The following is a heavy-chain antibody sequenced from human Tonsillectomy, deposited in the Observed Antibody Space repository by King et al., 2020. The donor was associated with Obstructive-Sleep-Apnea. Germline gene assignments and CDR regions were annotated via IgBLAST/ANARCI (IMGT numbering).Heavy chain of an antibody. CDR1: GGSLSKYY. CDR2: IYYSGST. D-gene: IGHD1-26*01. CDR3: ARHGLRRETPPFYFDY. V-gene: IGHV4-59*08. J-gene: IGHJ4*02. Sequence: QLQESGPGLVKPSGTLSLACPVSGGSLSKYYCSWIRPPPGKGMEWVWYIYYSGSTKHTPSLQSRGTISVETSKNHFSLKLNSVTAADTAIYYCARHGLRRETPPFYFDYWGQGTLVTVSS.